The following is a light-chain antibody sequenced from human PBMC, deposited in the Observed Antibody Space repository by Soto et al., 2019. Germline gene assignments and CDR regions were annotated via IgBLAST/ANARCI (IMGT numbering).Light chain of an antibody. J-gene: IGKJ5*01. CDR3: QQANSFPIT. V-gene: IGKV1-12*01. CDR2: AAS. Sequence: DIQMTQSPSSVSASVGDRVTITCRASQGISSWLTWYQQKPGKDPKHLIYAASSLQSGVTSWFSGSASGTDFTLAISSLQPEDYAPYYCQQANSFPITFGQGTRLEIK. CDR1: QGISSW.